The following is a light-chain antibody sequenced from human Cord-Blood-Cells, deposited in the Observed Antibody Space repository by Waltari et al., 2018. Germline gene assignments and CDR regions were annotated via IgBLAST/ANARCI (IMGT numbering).Light chain of an antibody. V-gene: IGKV3-15*01. Sequence: EIVMTQSPATLSVSPGERATLSCRASQSVSSNLAWYQQKPGQAPRLLIYGASTRATGIPARFSGSGSGTDFTLKISRVEAEDVGVYYCMQGIRLPITFGPGTKVDIK. CDR2: GAS. CDR1: QSVSSN. J-gene: IGKJ3*01. CDR3: MQGIRLPIT.